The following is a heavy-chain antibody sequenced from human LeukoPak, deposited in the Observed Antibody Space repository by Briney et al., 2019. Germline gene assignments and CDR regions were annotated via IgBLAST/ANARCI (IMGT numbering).Heavy chain of an antibody. CDR1: GFTFTNDF. CDR2: MKVDGTDI. CDR3: ARLGIITAAGSNDY. V-gene: IGHV3-7*03. J-gene: IGHJ4*02. Sequence: GGSLRLSCAASGFTFTNDFMTWVRQAPGKGLEWVANMKVDGTDIHYVDSVKGRFTVSRDNAKNSLYLQMNSLRAEDTAVYYCARLGIITAAGSNDYWGQGTLVTVSS. D-gene: IGHD6-13*01.